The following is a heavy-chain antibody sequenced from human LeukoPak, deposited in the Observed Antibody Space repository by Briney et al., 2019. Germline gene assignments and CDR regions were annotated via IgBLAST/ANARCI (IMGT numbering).Heavy chain of an antibody. CDR1: GFTFSSYA. CDR3: AKRGEGGKRAAAGPLGY. D-gene: IGHD6-13*01. Sequence: GGSLRHSCAASGFTFSSYAMSWVRQAPGKGLEWVSAISGSGGSTYYADSVKGRFTISRDNSKNTLYLQMNSLRAEDTAVYYCAKRGEGGKRAAAGPLGYWGQGTLVTVSS. J-gene: IGHJ4*02. CDR2: ISGSGGST. V-gene: IGHV3-23*01.